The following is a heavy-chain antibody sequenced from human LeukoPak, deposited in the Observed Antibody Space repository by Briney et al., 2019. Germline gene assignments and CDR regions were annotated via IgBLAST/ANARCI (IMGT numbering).Heavy chain of an antibody. CDR3: ARGMGYSSSSDFDY. V-gene: IGHV1-69*10. D-gene: IGHD6-6*01. Sequence: SVKLSCKASGGTFSSYTISWVRQAPGQGLEWVGGIIPILGIANCAQKFQGRVTITADKYTSTAYMELSSLRSEDTAVYYCARGMGYSSSSDFDYWGQGTLVTVSS. J-gene: IGHJ4*02. CDR1: GGTFSSYT. CDR2: IIPILGIA.